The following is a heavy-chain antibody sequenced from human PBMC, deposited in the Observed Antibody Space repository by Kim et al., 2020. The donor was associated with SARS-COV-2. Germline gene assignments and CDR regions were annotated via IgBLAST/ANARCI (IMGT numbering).Heavy chain of an antibody. D-gene: IGHD1-7*01. CDR1: GGSISSSSYY. V-gene: IGHV4-39*01. CDR2: IYYSGST. J-gene: IGHJ4*02. Sequence: SETLSLTCTVSGGSISSSSYYWGWIRQPPGKGLEWIGSIYYSGSTYYNPSLKSRVTISVDTSKNQFSLKLSSVTAADTAVYYCARHTPKNWNYEGPLGDWGQGTLVTVSS. CDR3: ARHTPKNWNYEGPLGD.